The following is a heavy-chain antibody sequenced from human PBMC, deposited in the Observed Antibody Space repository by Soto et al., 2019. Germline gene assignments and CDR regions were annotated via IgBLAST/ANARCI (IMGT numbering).Heavy chain of an antibody. D-gene: IGHD6-19*01. J-gene: IGHJ6*02. CDR2: LDQSGGT. V-gene: IGHV4-34*01. CDR3: AREDSYGWSGESLDV. CDR1: GDSLRGQS. Sequence: SETLSLTCAVVGDSLRGQSWNWIRQSTGKGLEWIGELDQSGGTNYNPYLQSRAIISDDTSKNQYFLALTSGTAADTAVYYCAREDSYGWSGESLDVWGQGATVTVSS.